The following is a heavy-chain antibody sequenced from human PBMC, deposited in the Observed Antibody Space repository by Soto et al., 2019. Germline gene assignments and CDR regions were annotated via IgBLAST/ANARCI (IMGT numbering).Heavy chain of an antibody. CDR3: VCGGNFFVY. Sequence: VQLVESGGGLVQPGGSLRLSCAASGFTFSTYWMTWVRRPRGKGLEWVANLDQDGSERYYVDSVRGRFTISRDNAKNSLYLQMDGLRAEDTAVYYCVCGGNFFVYRGQGTLVTVSP. V-gene: IGHV3-7*01. CDR2: LDQDGSER. D-gene: IGHD3-16*01. CDR1: GFTFSTYW. J-gene: IGHJ4*02.